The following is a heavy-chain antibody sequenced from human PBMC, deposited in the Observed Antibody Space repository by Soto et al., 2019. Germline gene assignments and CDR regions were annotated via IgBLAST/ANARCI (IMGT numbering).Heavy chain of an antibody. CDR2: MNAGNRNT. CDR1: VYTLTVDA. D-gene: IGHD5-18*01. CDR3: ARVNRYGSFYYGMDV. V-gene: IGHV1-3*01. J-gene: IGHJ6*01. Sequence: AWVNVACKGFVYTLTVDAMRFVLQSPGQRLGCIGLMNAGNRNTKYSQKFQGRVTITRDTSASTAYMELSSLRSEDTAVYYCARVNRYGSFYYGMDVWGQGTTVSVSS.